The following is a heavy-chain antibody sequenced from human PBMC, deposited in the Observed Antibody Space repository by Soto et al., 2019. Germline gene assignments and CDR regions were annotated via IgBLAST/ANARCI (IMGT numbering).Heavy chain of an antibody. CDR1: GYTFTSYG. V-gene: IGHV1-18*01. CDR2: ISAYNGNT. CDR3: AREAPDYDILTGYIY. D-gene: IGHD3-9*01. J-gene: IGHJ4*02. Sequence: GASVKVSCKASGYTFTSYGISWVRQAPGQGLEWMGWISAYNGNTNYAQKLQGRVTMTTDTSTSTAYMELRSLRSDDTAVYYCAREAPDYDILTGYIYWGQGTLVTVSS.